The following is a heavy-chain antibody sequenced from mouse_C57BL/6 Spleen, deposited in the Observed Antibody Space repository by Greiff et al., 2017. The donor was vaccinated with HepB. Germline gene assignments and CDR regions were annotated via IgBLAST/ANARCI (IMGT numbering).Heavy chain of an antibody. CDR1: GFTFSSYA. V-gene: IGHV5-9-1*02. D-gene: IGHD1-1*01. CDR3: TREGLVYYYGSSYDGFAY. J-gene: IGHJ3*01. CDR2: ISSGGDYI. Sequence: EVQVVESGEGLVKPGGSLKLSCAASGFTFSSYAMSWVRQTPEKRLEWVAYISSGGDYIYYADTVKGRFTISRDNARNTLYLQMSSLKSEDTAMYYCTREGLVYYYGSSYDGFAYWGQGTLVTVSA.